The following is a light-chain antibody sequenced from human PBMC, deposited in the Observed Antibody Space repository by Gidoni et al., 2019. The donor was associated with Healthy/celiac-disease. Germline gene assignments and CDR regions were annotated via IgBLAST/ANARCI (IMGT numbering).Light chain of an antibody. CDR1: SSDVGGYNY. V-gene: IGLV2-14*01. CDR3: SSHTSSSRDGV. J-gene: IGLJ2*01. Sequence: QSALTQPASVSGSPGQSITISCTGTSSDVGGYNYVSWYQQHPGTAPTLMIYEVSNRPSGVANRFSGSKSGNTDSLTIAGLQAEDEADYYCSSHTSSSRDGVFGGGTKLTVL. CDR2: EVS.